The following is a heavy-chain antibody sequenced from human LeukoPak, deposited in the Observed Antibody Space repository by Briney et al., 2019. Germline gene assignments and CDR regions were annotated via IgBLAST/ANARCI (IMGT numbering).Heavy chain of an antibody. Sequence: PSETLSLTCAVYGGSFSGYYWSWIRQPPGKGLEWIGEINHSGSTNYNPSLKSRVTISVDTSKNQFSLKLSSVTAADTAVYYCARSYDFWRKYNHWFDPWGQGTLVTVSS. CDR3: ARSYDFWRKYNHWFDP. CDR1: GGSFSGYY. J-gene: IGHJ5*02. CDR2: INHSGST. V-gene: IGHV4-34*01. D-gene: IGHD3-3*01.